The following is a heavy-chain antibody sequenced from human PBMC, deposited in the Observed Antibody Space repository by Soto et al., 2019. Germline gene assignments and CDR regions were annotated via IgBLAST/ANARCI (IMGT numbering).Heavy chain of an antibody. D-gene: IGHD2-2*01. CDR3: ARGKGRYCSSTSCYAVTN. Sequence: QVQLQQWGAGLLKPSETLSLTCAVYGGSFSGYYWSWIRQPPGKGLEWIGEINHSGSTNYNPSLKSRVTISVDMSKNQFSLKLSSVTAADTAVYYCARGKGRYCSSTSCYAVTNWGQGTLVTVSS. V-gene: IGHV4-34*01. J-gene: IGHJ4*02. CDR1: GGSFSGYY. CDR2: INHSGST.